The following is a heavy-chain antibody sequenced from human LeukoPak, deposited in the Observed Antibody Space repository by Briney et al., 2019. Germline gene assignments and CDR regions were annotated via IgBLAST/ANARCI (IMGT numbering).Heavy chain of an antibody. V-gene: IGHV4-4*09. Sequence: SETLSLTCTVSGGSISSYYWSWIRQPPGKGLEWIGYIYTSGCTNYNPSLKSRVTISLDTSKNQFSLKLSSVTAADTAVYYCAKRMTTVTTDAFDIWGQGTMVTVSS. D-gene: IGHD4-17*01. CDR1: GGSISSYY. CDR2: IYTSGCT. CDR3: AKRMTTVTTDAFDI. J-gene: IGHJ3*02.